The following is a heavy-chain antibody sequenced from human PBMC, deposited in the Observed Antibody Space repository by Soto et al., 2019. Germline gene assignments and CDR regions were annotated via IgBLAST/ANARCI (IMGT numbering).Heavy chain of an antibody. CDR1: GFTFSSYS. D-gene: IGHD6-6*01. V-gene: IGHV3-23*01. CDR3: SKMRSNTSVAAFDY. CDR2: ISGSGGST. Sequence: GVSLILSWAASGFTFSSYSMNWVRQAPGKGLEWVSAISGSGGSTYYADSVKGRFTISRDNSKNTLYLQMNSLRPEDTAVYYCSKMRSNTSVAAFDYWGQGTLVTVSS. J-gene: IGHJ4*02.